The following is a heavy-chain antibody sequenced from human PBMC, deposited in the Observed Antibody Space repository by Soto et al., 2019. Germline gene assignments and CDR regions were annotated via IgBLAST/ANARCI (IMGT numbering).Heavy chain of an antibody. CDR2: INWKSDI. CDR3: AISQDRGGRTTFIY. V-gene: IGHV3-9*01. D-gene: IGHD3-16*01. Sequence: GGSLRLSCAVSGFTFDDNAMHWVRQAPGKGLEWVSGINWKSDIGYADSVKGRFTISRDNAENSLYLQMNSLRAEDTALYYCAISQDRGGRTTFIYWGQGTQVTVSS. J-gene: IGHJ4*02. CDR1: GFTFDDNA.